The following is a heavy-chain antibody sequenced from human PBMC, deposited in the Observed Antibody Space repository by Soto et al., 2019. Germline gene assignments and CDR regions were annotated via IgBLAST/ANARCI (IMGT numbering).Heavy chain of an antibody. Sequence: GASVKVSCKASGYTFTSYGISWVRQAPGQGLEWMGWISAYNGNTNYAQKLQGRVTMTTDTSTSTAYMELRSLRSDDTAVYYCARDCLFIYGDSDLCSFDYWGQGTLVTVSS. D-gene: IGHD4-17*01. V-gene: IGHV1-18*01. CDR2: ISAYNGNT. CDR1: GYTFTSYG. CDR3: ARDCLFIYGDSDLCSFDY. J-gene: IGHJ4*02.